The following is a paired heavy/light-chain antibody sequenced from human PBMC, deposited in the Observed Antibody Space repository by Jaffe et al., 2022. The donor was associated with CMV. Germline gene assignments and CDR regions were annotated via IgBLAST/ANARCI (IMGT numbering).Heavy chain of an antibody. Sequence: QVQLVQSGAEVKKPGASVKVSCKASGYTFTNYYIHWVRQAPGQGLEWMGIINPSGGSTTYAQKFQGRLTMTRDTSTSTVYMELNSLRSEDTAVYYCARGERWLRAVDYWGQGTLVTVSS. V-gene: IGHV1-46*01. D-gene: IGHD5-12*01. CDR3: ARGERWLRAVDY. CDR1: GYTFTNYY. J-gene: IGHJ4*02. CDR2: INPSGGST.
Light chain of an antibody. V-gene: IGLV6-57*04. Sequence: NFMLTQPHSVSESPGKTVTISCTRSSGSIASNYVQWYQQRPGSAPTTVIYEDNQRPSGVPDRFSGSIDSSSNSASLTISGLKTEDEADYYCQSYDSSNMVFGGGTKLTVL. CDR1: SGSIASNY. CDR3: QSYDSSNMV. J-gene: IGLJ2*01. CDR2: EDN.